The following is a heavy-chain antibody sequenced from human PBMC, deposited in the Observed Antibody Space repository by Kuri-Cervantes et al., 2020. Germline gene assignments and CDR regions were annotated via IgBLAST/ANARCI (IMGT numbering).Heavy chain of an antibody. CDR2: ISYDGSNK. Sequence: GESLKLSCAASGFTFSSYAMHWGRQAPGKGLEWVAVISYDGSNKYYADSVKGRFTISRDNYKNTLYLQMNSLRAEDTAVYYCARDLIMITFGGVGAFDIWGQAI. D-gene: IGHD3-16*01. V-gene: IGHV3-30-3*01. CDR1: GFTFSSYA. J-gene: IGHJ3*02. CDR3: ARDLIMITFGGVGAFDI.